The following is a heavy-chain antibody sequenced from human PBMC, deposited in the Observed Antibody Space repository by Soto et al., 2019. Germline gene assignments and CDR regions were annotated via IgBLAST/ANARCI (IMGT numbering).Heavy chain of an antibody. CDR2: IISSSSYT. CDR3: AREPCSGASCYSRYYGMDV. V-gene: IGHV3-11*06. CDR1: GFTFSDYY. J-gene: IGHJ6*02. Sequence: GGSLRLSCAASGFTFSDYYMSWIRQAPGGGLEWVSYIISSSSYTNYADSVKGRFTFSRDNAKNSLYLQMNSLRAEDTAVYYCAREPCSGASCYSRYYGMDVWGQGTTVTVSS. D-gene: IGHD2-15*01.